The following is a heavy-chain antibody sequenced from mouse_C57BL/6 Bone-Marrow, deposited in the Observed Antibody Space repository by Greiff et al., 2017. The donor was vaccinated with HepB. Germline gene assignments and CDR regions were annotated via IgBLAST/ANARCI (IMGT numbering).Heavy chain of an antibody. J-gene: IGHJ4*01. CDR2: IDPENGDT. Sequence: EVKLMESGAELVRPGGSVKLSCTASGFNIKDDYMHWVKQRPEQGLEWIGWIDPENGDTEYASKFQGKATITADTSSNTAYLQLSSLTSEDTAVYYCTTPDAMDYWGQGTSVTVSS. CDR1: GFNIKDDY. CDR3: TTPDAMDY. V-gene: IGHV14-4*01.